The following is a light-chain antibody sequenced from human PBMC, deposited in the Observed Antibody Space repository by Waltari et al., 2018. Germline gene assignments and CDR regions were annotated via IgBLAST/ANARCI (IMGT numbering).Light chain of an antibody. Sequence: DILLTQSPGTLSVSPGERATLSCRASQSVITNLAWYQQKPGQAPRLLIYGASTRATGVPARFSGSGSGTEFTLTISSTQSKDFAVYYCQQYNDWPLYTFGQGTRLEIK. CDR1: QSVITN. CDR2: GAS. CDR3: QQYNDWPLYT. J-gene: IGKJ2*01. V-gene: IGKV3-15*01.